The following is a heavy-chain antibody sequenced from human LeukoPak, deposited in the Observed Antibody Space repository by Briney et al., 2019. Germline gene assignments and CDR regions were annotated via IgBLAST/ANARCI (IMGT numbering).Heavy chain of an antibody. V-gene: IGHV3-15*04. CDR2: IESKTDGGTT. J-gene: IGHJ6*03. CDR1: GFTFSDAW. D-gene: IGHD6-19*01. Sequence: PGGSLRLSCAASGFTFSDAWMSWVRQTPGKGLEWVGRIESKTDGGTTDYGAPVKGRFTISRDDSTNTLYLQMNSLKSEDTAVYYCARDREGTSVWPRRNYFYMDVWGKGTTVTISS. CDR3: ARDREGTSVWPRRNYFYMDV.